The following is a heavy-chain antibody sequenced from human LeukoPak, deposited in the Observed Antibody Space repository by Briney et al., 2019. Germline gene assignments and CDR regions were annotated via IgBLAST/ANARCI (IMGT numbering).Heavy chain of an antibody. D-gene: IGHD4-23*01. CDR2: ISWNSGSI. CDR3: AKDISATTVGDYYYGMDV. V-gene: IGHV3-9*01. J-gene: IGHJ6*02. Sequence: GRSLRLSCAASGFTFDDYAMHWVRQAPGEGLEWVSGISWNSGSIGYADSVKGRFTISRDNAKNSLYLQMNSLRAEDTALYYCAKDISATTVGDYYYGMDVWGQGTTVTVSS. CDR1: GFTFDDYA.